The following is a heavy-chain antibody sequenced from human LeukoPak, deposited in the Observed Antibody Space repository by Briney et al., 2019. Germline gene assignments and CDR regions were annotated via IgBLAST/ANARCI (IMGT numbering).Heavy chain of an antibody. CDR2: ISGSGGST. D-gene: IGHD5-12*01. V-gene: IGHV3-23*01. J-gene: IGHJ5*02. Sequence: GGSLRLSCAASGFTFSRYAMSWVRQAPGKGPEWVSAISGSGGSTYYADSVKGRFTISRDNSKNTLYLQMNSLRAEDTAVYYCAKDSYDDYVNWFDPWGQGTLVTVSS. CDR1: GFTFSRYA. CDR3: AKDSYDDYVNWFDP.